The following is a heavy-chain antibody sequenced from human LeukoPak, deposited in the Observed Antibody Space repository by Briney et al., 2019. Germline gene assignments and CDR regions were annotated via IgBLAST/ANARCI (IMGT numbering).Heavy chain of an antibody. CDR3: ARTRVNYYGSGSHYKANWFDP. J-gene: IGHJ5*02. V-gene: IGHV4-34*01. D-gene: IGHD3-10*01. Sequence: PSETLSLTCAVYGGSFSGYYWSWIRQPPGKGLEWIGEINHSGSTNYNPSLKSRVTISVDTSKNQFSLKLSSVTAADTAVYYCARTRVNYYGSGSHYKANWFDPWGQGTLVTVSS. CDR1: GGSFSGYY. CDR2: INHSGST.